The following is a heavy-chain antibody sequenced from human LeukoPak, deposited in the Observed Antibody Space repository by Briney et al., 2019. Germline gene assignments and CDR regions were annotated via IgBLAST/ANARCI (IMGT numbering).Heavy chain of an antibody. CDR3: AKWKLDAFDI. D-gene: IGHD1-1*01. CDR1: GFTFSSYA. V-gene: IGHV3-23*01. Sequence: GGSLRLSCAASGFTFSSYAMSWARQAPGKGLEWVSAISGSGGSTYYADSVKGRFTISRDNSKNTLYLQMNSPRAEDTAVYYCAKWKLDAFDIWGQGTMVTVSS. J-gene: IGHJ3*02. CDR2: ISGSGGST.